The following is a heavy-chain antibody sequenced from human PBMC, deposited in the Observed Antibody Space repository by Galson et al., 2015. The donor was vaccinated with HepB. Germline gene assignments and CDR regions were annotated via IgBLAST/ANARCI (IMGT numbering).Heavy chain of an antibody. V-gene: IGHV3-23*01. CDR1: GFTFSYYA. D-gene: IGHD6-19*01. Sequence: SLRLSCAASGFTFSYYAMAWVRQAPGKGLEWILAITPSGDNTYSADSMKGRFFISRDNSQNTLFLQMNSLRADDTAIYFCAKVFPEKTDGWYRQALYYFDSWGQGTRVTVSS. J-gene: IGHJ4*02. CDR2: ITPSGDNT. CDR3: AKVFPEKTDGWYRQALYYFDS.